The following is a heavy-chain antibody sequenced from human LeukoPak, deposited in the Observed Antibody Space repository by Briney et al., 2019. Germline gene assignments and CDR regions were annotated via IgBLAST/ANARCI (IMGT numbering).Heavy chain of an antibody. J-gene: IGHJ5*02. CDR3: ARGGGSYVNWFDP. D-gene: IGHD1-26*01. CDR2: ISGSGTTI. V-gene: IGHV3-48*01. CDR1: GFTFSSYN. Sequence: PGGSLRLSCVASGFTFSSYNVNWVRQPPGKGLEWVSYISGSGTTIYYADSVRGRFTISRDNAKNSLYLQMKSLRAEDTAVYYCARGGGSYVNWFDPWGQGTLVTVST.